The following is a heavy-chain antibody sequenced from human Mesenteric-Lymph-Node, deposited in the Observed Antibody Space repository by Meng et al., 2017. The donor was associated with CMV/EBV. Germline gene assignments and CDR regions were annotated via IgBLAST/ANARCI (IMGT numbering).Heavy chain of an antibody. CDR2: IFPYNGDT. CDR1: GYSLTGYY. V-gene: IGHV1-2*02. J-gene: IGHJ4*02. CDR3: ARHIPGITAAASDY. Sequence: ASVKVSCKASGYSLTGYYVHWVRQAPGQGLEWVGWIFPYNGDTNNAQKFQGRVTMTTDTSTTTAYMELRSLRSDDTAMYYCARHIPGITAAASDYWGQGTLVTVSS. D-gene: IGHD6-25*01.